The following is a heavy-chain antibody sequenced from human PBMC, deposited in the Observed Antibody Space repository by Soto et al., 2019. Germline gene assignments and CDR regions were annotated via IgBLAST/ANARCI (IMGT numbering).Heavy chain of an antibody. CDR2: INHSGST. V-gene: IGHV4-34*01. CDR1: GGSFSGYY. Sequence: PSETLSLTCAVYGGSFSGYYWSWIRQPPGKGLEWIGEINHSGSTNYNPSLKSRVTISVDTSKNQFSLKLSSVTAADTAVYYCARGRMIVAMDVWGQGTKVTVSS. D-gene: IGHD3-22*01. J-gene: IGHJ6*02. CDR3: ARGRMIVAMDV.